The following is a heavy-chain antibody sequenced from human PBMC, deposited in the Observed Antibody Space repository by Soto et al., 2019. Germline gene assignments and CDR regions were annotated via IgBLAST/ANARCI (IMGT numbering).Heavy chain of an antibody. D-gene: IGHD4-17*01. CDR2: INPNSGGT. V-gene: IGHV1-2*04. CDR3: AREHYGGNSPFDY. CDR1: GYTFTGYY. J-gene: IGHJ4*02. Sequence: GASVKVSCKASGYTFTGYYMHWVRQAPGQGLEWMGWINPNSGGTNYAQKFQGWVTMTRDTSISTAYMELSRLRSDDTAVYYCAREHYGGNSPFDYWGQGTLVTVSS.